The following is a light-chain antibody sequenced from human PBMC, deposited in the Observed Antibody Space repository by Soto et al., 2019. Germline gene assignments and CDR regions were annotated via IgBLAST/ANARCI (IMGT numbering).Light chain of an antibody. CDR1: SSNIGTNT. Sequence: QSVLTQPPSASGTPGQRVTISSSGSSSNIGTNTVNWYQQLPGTAPKILIYTNNQRPSGVPDRFSGSKSGTSASLAISGLQSEDEADYYCAAWDASLKAVVFGGGTKLTVL. CDR2: TNN. CDR3: AAWDASLKAVV. V-gene: IGLV1-44*01. J-gene: IGLJ2*01.